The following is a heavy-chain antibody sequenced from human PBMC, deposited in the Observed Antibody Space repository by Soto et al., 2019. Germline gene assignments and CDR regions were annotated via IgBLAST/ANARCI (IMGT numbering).Heavy chain of an antibody. CDR3: AEEDAAMVE. V-gene: IGHV4-59*04. Sequence: PSETLSLTCAVYGGSFSGYYWSWIRQPPGKGLEWIGSICFSGSTYYTPSLQSRVSMSVDMSKNQFSLELSSVTAADTAVYYCAEEDAAMVEWGQGTLVTVSS. CDR1: GGSFSGYY. D-gene: IGHD5-18*01. CDR2: ICFSGST. J-gene: IGHJ4*02.